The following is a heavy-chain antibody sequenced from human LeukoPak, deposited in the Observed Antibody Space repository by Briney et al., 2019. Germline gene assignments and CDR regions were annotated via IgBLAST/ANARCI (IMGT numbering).Heavy chain of an antibody. Sequence: ASVKVSCKASGYTFTSYYMHWVRQAPGQGLEWMGIINPSGGSTSYAQKFQGRVTMTRDTSTSTVYMELSSLRSEDTAVYYCARGRDIVVVFPRFPYSDWGQGTLVTVSS. J-gene: IGHJ4*02. D-gene: IGHD2-2*01. CDR2: INPSGGST. V-gene: IGHV1-46*01. CDR1: GYTFTSYY. CDR3: ARGRDIVVVFPRFPYSD.